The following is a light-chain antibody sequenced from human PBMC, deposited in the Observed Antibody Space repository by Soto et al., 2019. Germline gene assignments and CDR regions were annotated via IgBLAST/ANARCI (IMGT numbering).Light chain of an antibody. CDR3: QSYDSSLSGSYV. V-gene: IGLV1-40*01. CDR2: SNN. Sequence: QSVLTQPPSVSGAPGQTVTISCTGSSSNIGAGYDVHWYQRLPGTAPKVLIYSNNNRPSGVPDRFSGSKSGTSASLAITGLQAEDEADYYCQSYDSSLSGSYVFGTGTKVTV. CDR1: SSNIGAGYD. J-gene: IGLJ1*01.